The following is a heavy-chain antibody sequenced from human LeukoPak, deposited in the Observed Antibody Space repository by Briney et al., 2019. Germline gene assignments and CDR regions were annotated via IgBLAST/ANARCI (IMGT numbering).Heavy chain of an antibody. D-gene: IGHD3-16*01. J-gene: IGHJ6*03. CDR1: GFTFENYA. CDR2: IRDSDGGT. Sequence: GGSLRLSCAASGFTFENYAMSWVRQAPGQGLEWVSVIRDSDGGTNYADSVRGRFTTSRDNFNNTLYLQMNSLRGEDTGVYYCAKGLRTGVGPYMGYHYYMDVWGKGATVTVSS. V-gene: IGHV3-23*01. CDR3: AKGLRTGVGPYMGYHYYMDV.